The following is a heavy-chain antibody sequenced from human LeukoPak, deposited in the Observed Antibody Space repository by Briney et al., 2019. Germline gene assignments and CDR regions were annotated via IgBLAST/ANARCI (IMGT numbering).Heavy chain of an antibody. J-gene: IGHJ4*02. D-gene: IGHD3-10*01. V-gene: IGHV3-21*01. CDR1: GFTFSSYS. Sequence: GGSLRLSCAASGFTFSSYSMNWVRQAPGKGLEWVSSISSSSNYIYYADSVKGRFTISRDNSKNTLYLQMNSLRAEDTAVYYCARDYYGSGSYRFFDYWGQGTLVTVSS. CDR2: ISSSSNYI. CDR3: ARDYYGSGSYRFFDY.